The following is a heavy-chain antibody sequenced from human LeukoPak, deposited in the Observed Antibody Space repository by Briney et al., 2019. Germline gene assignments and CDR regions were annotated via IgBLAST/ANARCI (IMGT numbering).Heavy chain of an antibody. V-gene: IGHV1-69*01. CDR3: ARPYSSGRAYYYYYMDV. D-gene: IGHD6-19*01. J-gene: IGHJ6*03. CDR2: IIPIFGIA. CDR1: GGTFSSYA. Sequence: GSSVKVSCKASGGTFSSYAISWVRQAPGQGLEWMGGIIPIFGIANYAQKFQGRVTITADESTSTAYMELSSLRSEDTAVYYCARPYSSGRAYYYYYMDVWGKGTTVTVSS.